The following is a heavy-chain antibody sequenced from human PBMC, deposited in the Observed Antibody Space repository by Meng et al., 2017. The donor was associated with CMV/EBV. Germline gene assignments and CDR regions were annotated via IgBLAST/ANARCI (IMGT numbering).Heavy chain of an antibody. CDR2: ISSSSSYI. Sequence: GSLRLSCAASGFTFSSYSMNWVRQAPGKGLEWVSSISSSSSYIYYADSVKGRFTTSRDNAKNSLYLQMNSLRAEDTAVYYCARDPDYDFWSGYSPLDYWGQGTLVTVSS. D-gene: IGHD3-3*01. CDR3: ARDPDYDFWSGYSPLDY. CDR1: GFTFSSYS. J-gene: IGHJ4*02. V-gene: IGHV3-21*01.